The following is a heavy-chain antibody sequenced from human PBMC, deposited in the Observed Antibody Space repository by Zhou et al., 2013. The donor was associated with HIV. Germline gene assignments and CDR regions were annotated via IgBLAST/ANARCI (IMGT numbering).Heavy chain of an antibody. CDR3: ARVVVVTRGWYYMDV. D-gene: IGHD3-22*01. J-gene: IGHJ6*03. CDR2: IIPILGIA. CDR1: GGTFSSYA. Sequence: QVQLVQSGAEVKKPGSSVKVSCKASGGTFSSYAISWVRQAPGQGLEWMGRIIPILGIANYAQKFQGRVTITADKSTSTAYMELSSLRSEDTAVYYCARVVVVTRGWYYMDVWGKGDHGHRLL. V-gene: IGHV1-69*04.